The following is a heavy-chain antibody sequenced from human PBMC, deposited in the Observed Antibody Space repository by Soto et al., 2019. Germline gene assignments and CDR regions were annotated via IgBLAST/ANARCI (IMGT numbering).Heavy chain of an antibody. CDR2: IFHGGNT. D-gene: IGHD2-15*01. Sequence: PSETLSLTCAVSGFFISSGNYWGWIRKPPGKALEWIGSIFHGGNTYYNPSLKSRVTISVDMSKNQFSLKLNSVTAADTAVYYCAGARWYDAFDVWGQGTVVTVSS. CDR1: GFFISSGNY. CDR3: AGARWYDAFDV. V-gene: IGHV4-38-2*01. J-gene: IGHJ3*01.